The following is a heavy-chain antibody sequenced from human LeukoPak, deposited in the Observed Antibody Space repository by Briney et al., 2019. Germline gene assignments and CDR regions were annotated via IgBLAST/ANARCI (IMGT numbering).Heavy chain of an antibody. CDR3: AIRYIAAAGTENYGMDV. CDR2: IIPIFGTA. V-gene: IGHV1-69*13. J-gene: IGHJ6*02. CDR1: GGTFSSYA. Sequence: APVKVSCKASGGTFSSYAISWVRQAPGQGLEWMGGIIPIFGTAKYAQKFQGRVTITADESTSTAYMELSSLRSEDTAVYYCAIRYIAAAGTENYGMDVWGQGTTVTVSS. D-gene: IGHD6-13*01.